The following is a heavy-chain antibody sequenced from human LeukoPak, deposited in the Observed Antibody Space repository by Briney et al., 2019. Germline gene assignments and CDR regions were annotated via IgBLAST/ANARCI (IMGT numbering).Heavy chain of an antibody. D-gene: IGHD6-13*01. CDR1: GGSMSSYY. CDR2: MYTSGST. CDR3: ATYDQKLAFDN. Sequence: SETLSLTCDVSGGSMSSYYWSWIRQPARKGLEWIGRMYTSGSTNYNPSLKSRVTMSVDTSKKQFSLKLNSVTAPDTAVYYCATYDQKLAFDNWGQGTLVTVSS. V-gene: IGHV4-4*07. J-gene: IGHJ4*02.